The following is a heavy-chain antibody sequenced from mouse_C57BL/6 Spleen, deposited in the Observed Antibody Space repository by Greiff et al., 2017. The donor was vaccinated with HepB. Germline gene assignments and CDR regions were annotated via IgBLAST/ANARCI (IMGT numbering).Heavy chain of an antibody. CDR2: ISSGSSTI. D-gene: IGHD1-1*01. V-gene: IGHV5-17*01. CDR1: GFTFSDYG. Sequence: EVQRVESGGGLVKPGGSLKLSCAASGFTFSDYGMHWVRQAPEKGLEWVAYISSGSSTIYYADTVKGRFTISRDNAKNTLFLQMTSLRSEDTAMYYCARGDYYGSSPLFDYWGQGTTLTVSS. J-gene: IGHJ2*01. CDR3: ARGDYYGSSPLFDY.